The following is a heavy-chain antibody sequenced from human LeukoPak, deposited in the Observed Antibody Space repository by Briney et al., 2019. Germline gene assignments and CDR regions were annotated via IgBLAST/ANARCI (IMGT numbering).Heavy chain of an antibody. J-gene: IGHJ4*02. CDR1: AYSINNYA. D-gene: IGHD6-13*01. CDR3: ARSIWYNRQYYFDA. Sequence: ASVKVSCKASAYSINNYAMQWVRQALGQRLEWMGWINCGNGKTKYSEKSQGRVTITRDQSATTAYLDLSSLGSEDTAVYYCARSIWYNRQYYFDAWGQGTLVTVSS. CDR2: INCGNGKT. V-gene: IGHV1-3*01.